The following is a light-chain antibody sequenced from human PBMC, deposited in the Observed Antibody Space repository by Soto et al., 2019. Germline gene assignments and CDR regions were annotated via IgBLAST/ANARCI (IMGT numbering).Light chain of an antibody. Sequence: QSVLTQPPSVSGAPGQRVTISCTGSSSNIGAGYDVHWYQQLPGTAPKLLIYGNSNRPSGVPDRFSGSKSGTSASLAITGLQAEDEADYYCQSYESSLSGYVFGTG. CDR3: QSYESSLSGYV. CDR1: SSNIGAGYD. J-gene: IGLJ1*01. V-gene: IGLV1-40*01. CDR2: GNS.